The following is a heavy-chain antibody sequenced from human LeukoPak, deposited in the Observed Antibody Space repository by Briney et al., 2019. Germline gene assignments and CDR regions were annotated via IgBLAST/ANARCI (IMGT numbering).Heavy chain of an antibody. V-gene: IGHV4-4*07. J-gene: IGHJ4*02. Sequence: SETLSLTCTVSGGSISSYYWSWVRQPAGEGLEWIGRIYTSGSTNYNASLKSRVSMSVDTSKNQFSLKLSSVTAADTAVFYCARENSGSYREFDYWGQGTLVTVSS. CDR3: ARENSGSYREFDY. D-gene: IGHD1-26*01. CDR1: GGSISSYY. CDR2: IYTSGST.